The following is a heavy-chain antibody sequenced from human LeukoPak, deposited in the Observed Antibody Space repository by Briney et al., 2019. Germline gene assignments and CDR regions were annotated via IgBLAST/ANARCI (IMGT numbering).Heavy chain of an antibody. CDR3: ARDASGYDP. Sequence: ASVKVSCKASGYIFTGYYMHWVRQAPGQGLEWMGWINPNSGVTNYAQKFQGRVTMTRDTSINTVYMELSSLRSDDTAAYYCARDASGYDPWGQGTLVTVSS. CDR1: GYIFTGYY. J-gene: IGHJ5*02. CDR2: INPNSGVT. V-gene: IGHV1-2*02. D-gene: IGHD5-12*01.